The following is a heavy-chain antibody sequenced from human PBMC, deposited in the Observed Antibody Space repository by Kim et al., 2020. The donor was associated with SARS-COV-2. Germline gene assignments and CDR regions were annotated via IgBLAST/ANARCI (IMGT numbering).Heavy chain of an antibody. CDR2: ISSSSSTI. V-gene: IGHV3-48*02. D-gene: IGHD4-17*01. CDR3: AREWGSVTTSGFDY. CDR1: GFTFSSYS. Sequence: GGSLRLSCAASGFTFSSYSMNWVRQAPGKGLEWVSYISSSSSTIYYADSVKGRFTISRDNAKNSLYLQMNSLRDEDTAVYYCAREWGSVTTSGFDYWGQGTLVTVSS. J-gene: IGHJ4*02.